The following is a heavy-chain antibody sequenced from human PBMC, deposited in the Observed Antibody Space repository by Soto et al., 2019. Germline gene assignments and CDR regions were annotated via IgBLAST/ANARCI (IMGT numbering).Heavy chain of an antibody. CDR2: ISYDGSNK. CDR1: GFTFSSYG. J-gene: IGHJ4*02. D-gene: IGHD5-18*01. Sequence: GGSLRLSCAASGFTFSSYGMHWVRQAPGKGLEWVAGISYDGSNKYYVDSVKGRFTISRDNSKNTLYLQMNSLRAEDTAVYYCAKGGWGIPLWLLDYWGQGTLVTVSS. V-gene: IGHV3-30*18. CDR3: AKGGWGIPLWLLDY.